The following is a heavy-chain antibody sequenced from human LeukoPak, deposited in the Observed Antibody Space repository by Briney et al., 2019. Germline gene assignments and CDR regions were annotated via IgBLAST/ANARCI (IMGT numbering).Heavy chain of an antibody. V-gene: IGHV3-43*01. CDR1: GFTFDDYT. Sequence: GGSLRLSCAASGFTFDDYTMHWVRQAPGKGLEWVSLISWDGGSTYYADSVKGRFTISRDNSKNSLYLQMNSLRTEDTALYYCAKDLGLMYNWNYVYDYWGQGTLVTVSS. J-gene: IGHJ4*02. CDR3: AKDLGLMYNWNYVYDY. CDR2: ISWDGGST. D-gene: IGHD1-7*01.